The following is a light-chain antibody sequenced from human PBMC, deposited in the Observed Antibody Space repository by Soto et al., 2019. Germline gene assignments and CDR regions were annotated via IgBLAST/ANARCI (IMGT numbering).Light chain of an antibody. V-gene: IGLV1-44*01. J-gene: IGLJ2*01. CDR2: SND. CDR3: ATWDDSRNVV. Sequence: QSVLTQSPSASGTPGQRVSISCSGSTSNIGTNTVSWYQHVPATAPKLLIYSNDQRPSAVPGRFSGSKSCTSASLAISGLLSEDDADYYCATWDDSRNVVFGGGTKLTVL. CDR1: TSNIGTNT.